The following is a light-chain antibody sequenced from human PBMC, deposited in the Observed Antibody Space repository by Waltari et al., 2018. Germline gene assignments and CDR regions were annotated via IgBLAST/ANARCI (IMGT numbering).Light chain of an antibody. CDR2: GAS. Sequence: EVVLTQSPGTLSLSPGERATLSCRASQNIGNNYLAWYQQKPGQAPTLLIFGASSRATGIPDRFSGSGSGTDFTLTISRLEPEDFVVYYCQQYVGSPPWTFGQGTKVEIK. J-gene: IGKJ1*01. CDR3: QQYVGSPPWT. CDR1: QNIGNNY. V-gene: IGKV3-20*01.